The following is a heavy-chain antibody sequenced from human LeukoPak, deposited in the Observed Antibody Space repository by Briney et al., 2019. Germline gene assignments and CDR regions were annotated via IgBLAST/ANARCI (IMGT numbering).Heavy chain of an antibody. J-gene: IGHJ6*03. D-gene: IGHD1-1*01. V-gene: IGHV4-39*07. CDR3: ARTLMEDYYYYMDV. CDR2: IYYSGST. Sequence: SETLSLTCTVSGGSISSSSYYWGWIRQPPGKGLEWIGSIYYSGSTYYNPSLKSRVTISVDTSKNQFSLKLSSVTAADTAVYYCARTLMEDYYYYMDVWGKGTTVTVSS. CDR1: GGSISSSSYY.